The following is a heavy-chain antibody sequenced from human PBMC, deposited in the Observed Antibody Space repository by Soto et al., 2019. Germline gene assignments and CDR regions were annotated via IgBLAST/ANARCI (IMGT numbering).Heavy chain of an antibody. Sequence: EVQLVESGGGLVQPGRSLRLSCAASGFTFDDHAMHWVRQAPGMGLEWVSGISWNSDTIGYADSVKGRFTVSRDNAKNSLYLQMNRPRAEDKALYYGAKAGNAYYYGAGSYGVFDYWGQGTLVSVSS. CDR2: ISWNSDTI. CDR3: AKAGNAYYYGAGSYGVFDY. D-gene: IGHD3-10*01. J-gene: IGHJ4*02. V-gene: IGHV3-9*01. CDR1: GFTFDDHA.